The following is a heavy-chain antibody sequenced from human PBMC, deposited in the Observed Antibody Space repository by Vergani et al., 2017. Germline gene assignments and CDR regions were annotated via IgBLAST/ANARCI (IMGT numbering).Heavy chain of an antibody. CDR2: FDPEDGET. Sequence: QVQLVQSGAEVKKPGASVKVSCKVSGYTLTELSMHWVRQAPGKGLEWMGGFDPEDGETIYAQKFQGRVTMTADTSTDTAYMELSSLRSEDTAVYYCATDFYGGNSAEWFDPWGQGTLVTVSS. CDR3: ATDFYGGNSAEWFDP. J-gene: IGHJ5*02. V-gene: IGHV1-24*01. D-gene: IGHD4-23*01. CDR1: GYTLTELS.